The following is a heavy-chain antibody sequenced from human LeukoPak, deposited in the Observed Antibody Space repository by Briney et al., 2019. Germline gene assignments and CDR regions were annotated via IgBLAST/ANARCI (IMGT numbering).Heavy chain of an antibody. CDR2: IYTSGST. V-gene: IGHV4-4*07. D-gene: IGHD2-15*01. Sequence: SETLSLTCTVSGGSISSYYWSWIRQPAGKGLEWIGRIYTSGSTNYNPSLKSRVTMSVDTSKNQFSLKLSSVTAADTAVYYCTRRRGGRGEGEFDFWGQGIPVTVST. CDR1: GGSISSYY. J-gene: IGHJ4*02. CDR3: TRRRGGRGEGEFDF.